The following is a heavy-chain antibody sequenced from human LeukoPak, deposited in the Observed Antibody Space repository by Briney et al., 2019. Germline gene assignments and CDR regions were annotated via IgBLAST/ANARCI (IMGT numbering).Heavy chain of an antibody. Sequence: GGSLRLSCAASGFTFSSYEMNWVRQAPGKGLEWVSYISSSGSTIYYADSVKGRFTISRDNSKNTLYLQMNSLRAEDTAVYYCALTMVRGFYYGMDVWGQGTTVTVSS. CDR2: ISSSGSTI. CDR1: GFTFSSYE. CDR3: ALTMVRGFYYGMDV. D-gene: IGHD3-10*01. J-gene: IGHJ6*02. V-gene: IGHV3-48*03.